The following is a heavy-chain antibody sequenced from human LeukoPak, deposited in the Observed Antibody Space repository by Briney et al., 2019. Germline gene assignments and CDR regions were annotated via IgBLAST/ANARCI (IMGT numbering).Heavy chain of an antibody. J-gene: IGHJ5*02. CDR2: IYYSGST. CDR3: ARQWLLMDWFDP. Sequence: SETLSLTCTVSGGSISSYYWGWIRQPPGKGLEWIGSIYYSGSTYYNPSLKSRVTISVDTSKNQFSLKLSSVTAADTAVYYCARQWLLMDWFDPWGQGTLVTVSS. CDR1: GGSISSYY. V-gene: IGHV4-39*07. D-gene: IGHD6-19*01.